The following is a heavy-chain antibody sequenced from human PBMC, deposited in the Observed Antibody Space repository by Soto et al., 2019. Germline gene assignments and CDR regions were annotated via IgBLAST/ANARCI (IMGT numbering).Heavy chain of an antibody. J-gene: IGHJ4*01. V-gene: IGHV3-23*01. CDR2: ISGSGGSP. Sequence: GGSLRLSCAASGFSFSSYTMAWVRQAPGKGLERVSSISGSGGSPSYADSVQGRFIISRDNPRNTVSLQMNRLRAEDTATYYCAKARCTGDTCFVPDYWGHGRLVTVSS. CDR3: AKARCTGDTCFVPDY. CDR1: GFSFSSYT. D-gene: IGHD2-8*02.